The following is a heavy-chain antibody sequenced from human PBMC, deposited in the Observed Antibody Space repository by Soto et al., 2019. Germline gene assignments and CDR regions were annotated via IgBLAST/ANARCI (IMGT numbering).Heavy chain of an antibody. CDR3: ANAQYGDSLLGCSDG. CDR1: GFTFTNFA. V-gene: IGHV3-23*01. CDR2: ISGRGDST. J-gene: IGHJ6*02. Sequence: EVQLLESGGGLVQPGGSLRLSCAASGFTFTNFAMRWVRQAPGKGLEWVSAISGRGDSTIYADSVKGRFTMSRDNSENTLYLQMNRLMAVDTAVYYCANAQYGDSLLGCSDGWGHGTTVTVSS. D-gene: IGHD4-17*01.